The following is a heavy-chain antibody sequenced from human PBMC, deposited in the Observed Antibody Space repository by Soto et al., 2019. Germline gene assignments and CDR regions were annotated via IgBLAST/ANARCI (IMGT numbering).Heavy chain of an antibody. Sequence: VQLVESGGGLVQPDRSLRLSCVASGFTFDDYAMHWVRQAPGKGMEWASAISWNSGQLDYADSVRGRFTISGDNAKNSLDLQMNSLRPEDTALYYCAKDKSTGEYSYYRYMGVWGKGTTFTVSS. CDR2: ISWNSGQL. J-gene: IGHJ6*03. D-gene: IGHD4-17*01. V-gene: IGHV3-9*01. CDR3: AKDKSTGEYSYYRYMGV. CDR1: GFTFDDYA.